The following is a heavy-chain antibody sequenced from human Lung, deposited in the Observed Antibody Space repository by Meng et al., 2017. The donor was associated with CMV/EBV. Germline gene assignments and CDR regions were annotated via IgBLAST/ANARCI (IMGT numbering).Heavy chain of an antibody. D-gene: IGHD6-19*01. V-gene: IGHV4-4*02. Sequence: QVRVTGCVPGRVQPSCTLSLPCSVSGGSISRRTWGRCVRQTPGKGREWIGELYHMGSINYNPSLKRRVTISVDKSKTRFSLKLSSVTAAEPAVYYWAISPPPGKKWLVTDYWGQGTLVTVSS. J-gene: IGHJ4*02. CDR1: GGSISRRTW. CDR2: LYHMGSI. CDR3: AISPPPGKKWLVTDY.